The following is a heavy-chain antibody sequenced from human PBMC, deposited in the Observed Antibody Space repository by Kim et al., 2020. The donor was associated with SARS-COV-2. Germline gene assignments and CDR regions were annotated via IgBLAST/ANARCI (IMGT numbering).Heavy chain of an antibody. V-gene: IGHV3-30*14. CDR1: GFSFTTYA. CDR2: ITSDGTYK. Sequence: GGSLRLSCAASGFSFTTYAMYWVRQAPGKGLEWVAVITSDGTYKTYADSVKGRFTISRDTSKNTLYLQMDSLRVEDTALYYCARPRGSVSYFDNWCQGTL. CDR3: ARPRGSVSYFDN. J-gene: IGHJ4*02. D-gene: IGHD1-26*01.